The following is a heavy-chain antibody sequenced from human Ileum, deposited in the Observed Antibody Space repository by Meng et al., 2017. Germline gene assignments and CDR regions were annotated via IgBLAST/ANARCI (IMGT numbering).Heavy chain of an antibody. J-gene: IGHJ4*02. D-gene: IGHD3-22*01. Sequence: GESLKISCAASGFTFSGYEMNWVRQAPGKGLEWISYISTTGSTTKYADSVKGRFTISRDNAKNSLHLQMNSLRAEDTAVYYCASRPTMRHYWGQGTLVTVSS. CDR1: GFTFSGYE. CDR2: ISTTGSTT. V-gene: IGHV3-48*03. CDR3: ASRPTMRHY.